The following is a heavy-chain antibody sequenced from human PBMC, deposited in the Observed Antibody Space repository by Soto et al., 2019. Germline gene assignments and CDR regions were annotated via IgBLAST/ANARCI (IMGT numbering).Heavy chain of an antibody. Sequence: GGSLRLSCAASGFTFSSYWMSWVRQAPGKGLEWVANIKQDGSEKYYVDSVKGRFTISRDNAKNSLYLQMNSLRAGDTAVYYCARVMSVQLWQGWADYYGMDVWGQGTTVTVSS. CDR3: ARVMSVQLWQGWADYYGMDV. V-gene: IGHV3-7*03. CDR2: IKQDGSEK. CDR1: GFTFSSYW. D-gene: IGHD5-18*01. J-gene: IGHJ6*02.